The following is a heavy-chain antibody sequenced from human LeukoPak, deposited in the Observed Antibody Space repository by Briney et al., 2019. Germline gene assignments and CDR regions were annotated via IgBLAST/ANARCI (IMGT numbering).Heavy chain of an antibody. D-gene: IGHD5-24*01. Sequence: GASVKVPCKASGYTFTGNFMHWVRQAPGQGLEWMGWINPNSGGTDYAQKFQGRVTMTRDTSISTAYMELSSLTSDDTAVYYCAKDREEMDWGQGTLVTVSS. CDR2: INPNSGGT. J-gene: IGHJ4*02. CDR1: GYTFTGNF. V-gene: IGHV1-2*02. CDR3: AKDREEMD.